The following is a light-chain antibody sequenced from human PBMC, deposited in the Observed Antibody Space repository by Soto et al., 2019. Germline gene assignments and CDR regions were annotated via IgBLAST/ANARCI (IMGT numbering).Light chain of an antibody. CDR1: SSDVGYYNL. CDR3: CSYAGSWTSV. Sequence: QSVLTQPASVSGSPGQSITISCTGTSSDVGYYNLVSWYQQHPGKAPKFMIYEVSKRPSGVSNRFSGSKSGNTASLTISGLQPEDDADYLCCSYAGSWTSVFGTGTNVTVL. J-gene: IGLJ1*01. CDR2: EVS. V-gene: IGLV2-23*02.